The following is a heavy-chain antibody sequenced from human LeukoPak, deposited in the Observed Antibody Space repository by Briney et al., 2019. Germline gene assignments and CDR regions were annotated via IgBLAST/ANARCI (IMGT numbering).Heavy chain of an antibody. Sequence: GGFLRLSCAASGFTFSSYAMSWVRQAPGKGLEWVSAISGSGGSTYYADSVKGRFTISRDNSKNTLYLQMNSLRAEDTAVYYCANYIVVVPSGPGYWGQGTLVTVSS. CDR1: GFTFSSYA. V-gene: IGHV3-23*01. CDR3: ANYIVVVPSGPGY. J-gene: IGHJ4*02. CDR2: ISGSGGST. D-gene: IGHD2-2*01.